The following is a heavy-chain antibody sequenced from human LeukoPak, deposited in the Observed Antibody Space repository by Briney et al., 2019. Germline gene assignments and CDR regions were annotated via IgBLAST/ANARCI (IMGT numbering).Heavy chain of an antibody. CDR3: AKDHYYGMDV. CDR2: ISGSGGST. CDR1: GFTFSSYW. J-gene: IGHJ6*02. Sequence: GGSLRLSCAASGFTFSSYWMHWVRQAPGKGLEWVSAISGSGGSTYYADSVKGRFTISRDNSKNTLYLQMNSLRAEDTAVYYCAKDHYYGMDVWGQGTTVTVSS. V-gene: IGHV3-23*01.